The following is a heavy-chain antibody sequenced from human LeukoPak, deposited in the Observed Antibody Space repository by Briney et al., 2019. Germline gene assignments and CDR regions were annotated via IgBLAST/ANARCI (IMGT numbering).Heavy chain of an antibody. CDR1: GFTFSSYA. CDR3: AKDLRGIPGRDN. CDR2: ISGSGVST. V-gene: IGHV3-23*01. D-gene: IGHD2-2*01. J-gene: IGHJ4*02. Sequence: GGSLRLSCAASGFTFSSYAMSWVRQAPGKGLEWVSGISGSGVSTYYADSVKGRFTISRDNSKTTLYLQMNSLRAEDTAVYHCAKDLRGIPGRDNWGQGTLVTVSS.